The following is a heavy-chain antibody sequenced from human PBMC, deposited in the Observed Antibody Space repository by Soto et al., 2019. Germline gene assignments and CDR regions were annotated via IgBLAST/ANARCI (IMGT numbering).Heavy chain of an antibody. CDR2: ISGSGGST. D-gene: IGHD3-16*02. Sequence: EVQLLESGGGLVQPGGSLRLSCAASGFTFSSYAMSWVRQAPGKGLEWVSAISGSGGSTYYADSVKGRFTISRDNSKNTLYLQMNSLRAEDTAVYYCAKGADMITFGGVIVEPRRPLDYWGQGTLVTVSS. J-gene: IGHJ4*02. CDR3: AKGADMITFGGVIVEPRRPLDY. V-gene: IGHV3-23*01. CDR1: GFTFSSYA.